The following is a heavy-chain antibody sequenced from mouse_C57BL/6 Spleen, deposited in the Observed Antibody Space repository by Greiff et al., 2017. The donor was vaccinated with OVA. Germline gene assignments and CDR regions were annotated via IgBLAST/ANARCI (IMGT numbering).Heavy chain of an antibody. D-gene: IGHD1-1*01. V-gene: IGHV1-80*01. CDR1: GYAFSSYW. J-gene: IGHJ4*01. CDR3: ARWGSSYAMDY. CDR2: IYPGDGDT. Sequence: VKLMESGAELVKPGASVKISCKASGYAFSSYWMNWVKQRPGKGLEWIGQIYPGDGDTNYNGKFKGKATLTADKSSSPAYMQLSSLTSEDSAVYFCARWGSSYAMDYWGQGTSVTVSS.